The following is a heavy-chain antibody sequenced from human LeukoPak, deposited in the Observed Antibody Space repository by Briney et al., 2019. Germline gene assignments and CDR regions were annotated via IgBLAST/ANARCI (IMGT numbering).Heavy chain of an antibody. V-gene: IGHV4-30-4*07. J-gene: IGHJ5*02. CDR3: VRGRYSSGWCKDKNWFDP. D-gene: IGHD6-19*01. CDR2: IYHSGTT. CDR1: GVSISRGGYA. Sequence: PSETLSLTCAVSGVSISRGGYAWNWIRQPPGKGLEWIAYIYHSGTTYYNPSLKSRATISVDTSKNQFSLKLSSVTAADTAVYYCVRGRYSSGWCKDKNWFDPWGQGTPVTVSS.